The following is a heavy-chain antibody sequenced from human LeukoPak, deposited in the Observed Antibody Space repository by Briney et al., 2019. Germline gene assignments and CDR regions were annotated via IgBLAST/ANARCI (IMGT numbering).Heavy chain of an antibody. V-gene: IGHV1-69*01. D-gene: IGHD3-22*01. CDR2: IIAMYGTT. CDR1: GGTFSRYA. Sequence: GASVKVSCKASGGTFSRYAISWVRQAPGQGLEWMGGIIAMYGTTNYAQKFQGRVTITADESTSTAYMELSRLRSEDTALYYCARDRDDSSGYYYGRVLEYWGQGTLVTVSS. CDR3: ARDRDDSSGYYYGRVLEY. J-gene: IGHJ4*02.